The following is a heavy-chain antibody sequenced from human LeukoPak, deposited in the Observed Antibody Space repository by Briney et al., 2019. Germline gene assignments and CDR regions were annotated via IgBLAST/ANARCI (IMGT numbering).Heavy chain of an antibody. CDR3: ASGDAFDI. V-gene: IGHV1-2*02. J-gene: IGHJ3*02. Sequence: GASVKVSCKASGTTFTGYHIHWVRQAPGQGLEWVGWINPNSGGTNYAQNFQGRVTMTRDTSISTAYMELSSLKSDDTAVCYCASGDAFDIWGQGTMVTVSS. CDR1: GTTFTGYH. CDR2: INPNSGGT.